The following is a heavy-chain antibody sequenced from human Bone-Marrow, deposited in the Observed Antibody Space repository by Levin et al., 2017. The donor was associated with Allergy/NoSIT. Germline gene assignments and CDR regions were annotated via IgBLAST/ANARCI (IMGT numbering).Heavy chain of an antibody. CDR1: GGSISRSPYY. Sequence: SETLSLTCTVSGGSISRSPYYWVWIRQPPGKGLEWIGSIYYIGNTFYNPSLKSRATISVDTSKNQFSLKLSSVTAADTAVYYCAREGTPQSWDYWGQGTLVTVSS. CDR2: IYYIGNT. J-gene: IGHJ4*01. D-gene: IGHD1-14*01. CDR3: AREGTPQSWDY. V-gene: IGHV4-39*07.